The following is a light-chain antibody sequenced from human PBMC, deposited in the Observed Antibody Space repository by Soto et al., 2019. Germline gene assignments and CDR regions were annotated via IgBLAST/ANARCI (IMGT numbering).Light chain of an antibody. CDR3: QQYNNWPPLT. CDR1: QSVSGK. Sequence: EIVMTQSPATLSVSPGERATLSCRASQSVSGKLAWYQQKPGQAPRLLIYGASTRATGIPTRFSGSGSGTEFTLTISSLQSEDSAVYYCQQYNNWPPLTFGGGTKVEIK. CDR2: GAS. V-gene: IGKV3-15*01. J-gene: IGKJ4*01.